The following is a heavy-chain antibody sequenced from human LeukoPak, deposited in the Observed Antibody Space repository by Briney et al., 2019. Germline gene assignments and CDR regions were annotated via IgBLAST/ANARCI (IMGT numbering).Heavy chain of an antibody. CDR1: GFTFSSYW. D-gene: IGHD1-26*01. V-gene: IGHV3-7*04. CDR3: AKDLGYYRADY. J-gene: IGHJ4*02. Sequence: TGGSLRLSCAASGFTFSSYWMSWVRQAPGKGLEWEANIKGDGSDNHYVDSVRGRFTISRDNAKNSLYLQMNSLRAEDMAVYYCAKDLGYYRADYWGQGTLVTVSS. CDR2: IKGDGSDN.